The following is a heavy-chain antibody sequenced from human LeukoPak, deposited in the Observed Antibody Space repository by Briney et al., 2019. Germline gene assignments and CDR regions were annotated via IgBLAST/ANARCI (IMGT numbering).Heavy chain of an antibody. CDR3: GRVYYYDSSGYSFNAPWGFDY. CDR1: GGTFSSYA. Sequence: WGPVKVSCKASGGTFSSYAISWVRQAPGQGLEWMGIINPSGGSTSYAQKFQGRVTMTRDMSTSTVYMELSSLRSEDTAVYYCGRVYYYDSSGYSFNAPWGFDYWGQGTLVTVSS. J-gene: IGHJ4*02. CDR2: INPSGGST. D-gene: IGHD3-22*01. V-gene: IGHV1-46*01.